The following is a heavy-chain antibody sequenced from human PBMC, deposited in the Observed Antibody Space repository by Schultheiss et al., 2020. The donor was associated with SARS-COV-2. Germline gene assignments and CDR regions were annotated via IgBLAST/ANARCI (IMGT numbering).Heavy chain of an antibody. CDR3: ARKTMVRGVIPAIYFDY. D-gene: IGHD3-10*01. J-gene: IGHJ4*02. V-gene: IGHV4-59*08. CDR1: GGSISSYY. CDR2: IYYSGST. Sequence: SETLSLTCTVSGGSISSYYWSWIRQPPGKELEWIGYIYYSGSTNYNPSLKSRVTISVDTSKNQFSLKLSSVTAADTAVYYCARKTMVRGVIPAIYFDYWGQGTLVTVSS.